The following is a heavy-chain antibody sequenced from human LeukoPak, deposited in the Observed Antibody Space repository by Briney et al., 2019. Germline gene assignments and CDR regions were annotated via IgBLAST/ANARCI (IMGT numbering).Heavy chain of an antibody. CDR2: ISPSADRT. D-gene: IGHD3-22*01. V-gene: IGHV3-23*01. CDR3: AIMHGYYDGSGYWVQ. CDR1: GFTFSSYA. J-gene: IGHJ4*02. Sequence: GGSLRLSCAASGFTFSSYAMSWVRQAPGKGLEWVSFISPSADRTSNADSVEGRFTISRDNPRNTLYLQMNSLRDEDTAVYYCAIMHGYYDGSGYWVQWGQGTLVTVTS.